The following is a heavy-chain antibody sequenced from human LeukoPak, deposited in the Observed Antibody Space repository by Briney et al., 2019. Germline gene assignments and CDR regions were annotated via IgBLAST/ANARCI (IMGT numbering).Heavy chain of an antibody. Sequence: WETLTLTCTVSGVSISSSSYYWGRIRQPPGKGLEWIGSIYYSGSTYYNPSLKSLVTISEDTSKNQYSLKLSSVTAADTAVYYCARESPSPGIAATWGQGTLVTVSS. CDR3: ARESPSPGIAAT. CDR1: GVSISSSSYY. D-gene: IGHD6-13*01. V-gene: IGHV4-39*07. J-gene: IGHJ5*02. CDR2: IYYSGST.